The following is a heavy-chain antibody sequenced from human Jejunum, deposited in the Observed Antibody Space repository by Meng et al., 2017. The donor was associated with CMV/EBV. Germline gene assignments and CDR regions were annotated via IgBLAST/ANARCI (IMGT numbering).Heavy chain of an antibody. D-gene: IGHD3-9*01. V-gene: IGHV1-69*10. CDR3: ARGHTSTDWVLFDY. CDR1: GGTFSSAV. CDR2: IIPILDLT. J-gene: IGHJ4*02. Sequence: ASGGTFSSAVLTWVRQSPGQGLEWIGGIIPILDLTNYGQKFQGRVTITADTSTSTGDMDLNSLTSADTAVYYCARGHTSTDWVLFDYWGQGTLVTVSS.